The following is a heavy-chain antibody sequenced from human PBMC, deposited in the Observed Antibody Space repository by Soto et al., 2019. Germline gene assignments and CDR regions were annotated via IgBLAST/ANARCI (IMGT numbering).Heavy chain of an antibody. Sequence: PSETLSLTCTVSGGPISSYYWSWIRQPAGKGLEWIGRIYTSGSTNYNPSLKSRVTMSVDTSKNQFSLKLSSVTAADTAVYYCARESLLTGYSVSWFDPWRQGTLVTVSS. J-gene: IGHJ5*02. CDR1: GGPISSYY. V-gene: IGHV4-4*07. CDR2: IYTSGST. D-gene: IGHD3-9*01. CDR3: ARESLLTGYSVSWFDP.